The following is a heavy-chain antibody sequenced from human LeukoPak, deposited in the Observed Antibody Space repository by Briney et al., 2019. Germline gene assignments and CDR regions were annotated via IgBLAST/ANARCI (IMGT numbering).Heavy chain of an antibody. CDR3: AREQTTSRYYDFWSGYYRGGYYYYGMDV. CDR1: GYTFTSYA. CDR2: INTNTVNP. J-gene: IGHJ6*02. Sequence: GASVNVSCKASGYTFTSYAMNWVRQAPGQGLEWMGWINTNTVNPTYAQGSTGRFVFSLDTSVSTAYLQISSIKAEDTGVYYCAREQTTSRYYDFWSGYYRGGYYYYGMDVWGQGTTVTVSS. V-gene: IGHV7-4-1*02. D-gene: IGHD3-3*01.